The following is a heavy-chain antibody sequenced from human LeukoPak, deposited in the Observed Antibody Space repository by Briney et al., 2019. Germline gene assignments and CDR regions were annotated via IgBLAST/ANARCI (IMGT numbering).Heavy chain of an antibody. V-gene: IGHV1-69*10. D-gene: IGHD2-15*01. Sequence: SVKVSCKASGGTFSSYAISWVRQAPGQGLEWMGGIIPILGIANYAQKFQGRVTITADKSTSTAHMELSSLRSEDTAVYYCASMRYCSGGSCLPPYGMDVWGQGTTVTVSS. J-gene: IGHJ6*02. CDR3: ASMRYCSGGSCLPPYGMDV. CDR2: IIPILGIA. CDR1: GGTFSSYA.